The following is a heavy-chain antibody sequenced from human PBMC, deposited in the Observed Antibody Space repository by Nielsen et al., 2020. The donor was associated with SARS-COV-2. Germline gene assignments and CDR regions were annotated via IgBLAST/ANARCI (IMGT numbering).Heavy chain of an antibody. CDR1: GYSFTSYW. V-gene: IGHV5-10-1*01. D-gene: IGHD6-13*01. Sequence: GESLKISCKGSGYSFTSYWISWVRQMPGKGLEWMGRIDPSDSYTNYSPSFQGHVTISADKSISTAYLQWSSLKASDTAMYYCARNGGLSSSWYEDCFDPWGQGTLVTVSS. CDR3: ARNGGLSSSWYEDCFDP. J-gene: IGHJ5*02. CDR2: IDPSDSYT.